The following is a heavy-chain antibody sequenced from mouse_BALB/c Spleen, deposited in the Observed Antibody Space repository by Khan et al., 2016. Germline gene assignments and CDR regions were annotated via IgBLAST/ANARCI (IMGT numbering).Heavy chain of an antibody. CDR1: GFSLTTYG. J-gene: IGHJ4*01. CDR3: AKSPNWGNYAMDY. D-gene: IGHD4-1*01. Sequence: QVQLKQSGPGLVAPSQSLSITCTVSGFSLTTYGVTWIRQPPGKGLEWLGVIWGDGSTNYHSALKSRLSISKDNSKSQVILKLNSLQTDDTATYYCAKSPNWGNYAMDYWGQGTSVTVSS. CDR2: IWGDGST. V-gene: IGHV2-3*01.